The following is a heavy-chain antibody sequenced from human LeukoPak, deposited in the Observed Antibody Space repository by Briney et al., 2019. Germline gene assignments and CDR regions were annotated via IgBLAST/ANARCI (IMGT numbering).Heavy chain of an antibody. CDR1: GGSISSYY. CDR2: IYTSGST. J-gene: IGHJ5*02. D-gene: IGHD3-10*01. V-gene: IGHV4-4*07. Sequence: SSETLSLTCTVSGGSISSYYWSWIRQPAGKGLEWIGRIYTSGSTNYNPSLKSRVTMSVDTSKNQFSLKLSSVTAADTAVYYCARGAVRWFGESNWFDPWGQGTLVTVSS. CDR3: ARGAVRWFGESNWFDP.